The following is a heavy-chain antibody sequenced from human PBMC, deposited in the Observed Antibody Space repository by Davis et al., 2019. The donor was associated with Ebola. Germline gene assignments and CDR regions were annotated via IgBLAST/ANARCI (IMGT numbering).Heavy chain of an antibody. CDR2: IYYSGST. Sequence: MPSETLSLTCTVSGGSISSSSYYWGWIRQPPGKGLEWIGSIYYSGSTYYSPSLKSRLNISIDTSKKQFSLRLSSVTAADTAVYYCAGDPDYWGQGTLVTVSS. CDR3: AGDPDY. V-gene: IGHV4-39*01. J-gene: IGHJ4*02. D-gene: IGHD2-21*01. CDR1: GGSISSSSYY.